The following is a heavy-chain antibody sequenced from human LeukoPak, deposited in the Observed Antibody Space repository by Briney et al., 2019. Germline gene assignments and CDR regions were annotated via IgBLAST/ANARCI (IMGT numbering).Heavy chain of an antibody. V-gene: IGHV1-2*02. CDR2: INPNSGGT. CDR1: GYTFTGYY. Sequence: GASVKVSCKASGYTFTGYYMHWVRQAPGQGLEWMGWINPNSGGTNYAQKFQGRVTMTRDTSISTAYMELSRLRSDDTAVYYCARMSGGILEWSPRDLYFDYWGQGTLVTVSS. J-gene: IGHJ4*02. CDR3: ARMSGGILEWSPRDLYFDY. D-gene: IGHD3-3*01.